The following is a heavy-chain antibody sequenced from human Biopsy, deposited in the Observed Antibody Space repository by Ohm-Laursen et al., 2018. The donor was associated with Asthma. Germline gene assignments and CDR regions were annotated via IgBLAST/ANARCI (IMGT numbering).Heavy chain of an antibody. CDR3: ASDFPKDYVRYNFQF. Sequence: ASVKVSCKISGYRLTDLSMHWVRQAPGQGLEWMGGHDPEEGGTVNARRFQGRVTMTEDTSTDTAYMELSSLSSDDTAVYYCASDFPKDYVRYNFQFWGQGTLVTVSS. J-gene: IGHJ4*02. V-gene: IGHV1-24*01. D-gene: IGHD4-17*01. CDR1: GYRLTDLS. CDR2: HDPEEGGT.